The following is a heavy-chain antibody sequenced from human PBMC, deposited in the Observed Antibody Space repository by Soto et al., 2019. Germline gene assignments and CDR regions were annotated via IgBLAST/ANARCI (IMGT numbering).Heavy chain of an antibody. J-gene: IGHJ5*02. CDR1: GGSISSSSYY. V-gene: IGHV4-39*01. CDR2: IYYSGGT. Sequence: PSETLSLTCTVSGGSISSSSYYWGWIRQPPGKGLEWIGSIYYSGGTYYNPSLKSRVTISVDTSKNQFSLKLSSVTAADTAVYYCARLAYNWLWGFDPWGQGTLVTVSS. CDR3: ARLAYNWLWGFDP. D-gene: IGHD1-1*01.